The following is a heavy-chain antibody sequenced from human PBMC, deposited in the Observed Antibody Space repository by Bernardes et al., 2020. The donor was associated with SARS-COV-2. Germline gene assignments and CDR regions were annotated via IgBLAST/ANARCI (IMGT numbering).Heavy chain of an antibody. Sequence: GGSLRLSCAASGFTFSSYAMSWVRQAPGKGLEWVSAISGSGGSTYYADSVKGRFTISRDNSKNTLYLQMNSLRAEDTAVYYCAWVESSSSDTLDYWGQGTLVTVSS. CDR2: ISGSGGST. CDR1: GFTFSSYA. V-gene: IGHV3-23*01. J-gene: IGHJ4*02. CDR3: AWVESSSSDTLDY. D-gene: IGHD6-13*01.